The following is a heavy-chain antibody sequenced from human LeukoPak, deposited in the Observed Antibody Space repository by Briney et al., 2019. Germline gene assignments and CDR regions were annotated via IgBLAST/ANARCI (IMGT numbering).Heavy chain of an antibody. CDR1: GYTFTSYA. V-gene: IGHV1-3*01. CDR3: ARGPPNWGYDY. CDR2: INAGNGNT. D-gene: IGHD7-27*01. J-gene: IGHJ4*02. Sequence: ASVKVSCKASGYTFTSYAMHWVRQAPGQRLEWMGWINAGNGNTKYSQKFQGRVTMTRNTSISTAYMELSSLRSDDTAVYYCARGPPNWGYDYWGPGTLVTVSS.